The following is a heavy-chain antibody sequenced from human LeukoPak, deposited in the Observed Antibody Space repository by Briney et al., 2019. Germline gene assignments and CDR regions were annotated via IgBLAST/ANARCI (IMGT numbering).Heavy chain of an antibody. D-gene: IGHD6-19*01. CDR1: GFSFGDYT. CDR3: ARTLRIAVAGTGFPFDY. CDR2: ISYDGSNK. J-gene: IGHJ4*02. V-gene: IGHV3-30*04. Sequence: GGSLRLSCTASGFSFGDYTMNWVRQAPGKGLEWVAVISYDGSNKYYADSVKGRFTISRDNSKNTLYLQMNSLRAEDTAVYYCARTLRIAVAGTGFPFDYWGQGTLVTVSS.